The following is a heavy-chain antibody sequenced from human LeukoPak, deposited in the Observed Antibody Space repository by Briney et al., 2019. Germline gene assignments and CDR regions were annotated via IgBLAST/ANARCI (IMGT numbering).Heavy chain of an antibody. CDR2: IKQDGGEK. J-gene: IGHJ6*02. CDR1: GFPFSSYW. V-gene: IGHV3-7*01. CDR3: AREDYYGSGNYVAWGGGFDV. Sequence: PGGSLRHSCAASGFPFSSYWMTWVGQPPGKGLEGVANIKQDGGEKYTISRDNAKNSVYLQMNSLRAEDTAVYYCAREDYYGSGNYVAWGGGFDVWGQGTTVTVSS. D-gene: IGHD3-10*01.